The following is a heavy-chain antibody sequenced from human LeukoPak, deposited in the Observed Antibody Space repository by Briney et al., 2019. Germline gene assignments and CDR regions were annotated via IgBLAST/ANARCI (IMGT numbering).Heavy chain of an antibody. CDR2: IRYDGSNK. D-gene: IGHD3-10*01. CDR3: AKDHHYYGSGSQGSFDY. V-gene: IGHV3-30*02. CDR1: GFTFSSYG. J-gene: IGHJ4*02. Sequence: GGSLRLSCAASGFTFSSYGMHWVRQAPGKGLEWVAFIRYDGSNKYYADSVKGRFTISRDNSKNTLYLQMNSLRAEDTAVYYCAKDHHYYGSGSQGSFDYWGQGTLVTVSS.